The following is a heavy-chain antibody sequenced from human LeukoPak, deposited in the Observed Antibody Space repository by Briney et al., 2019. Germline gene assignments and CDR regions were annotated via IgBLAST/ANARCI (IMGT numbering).Heavy chain of an antibody. CDR2: LYISGST. Sequence: RPSETLSLTCTVSGASISSYYYTWIRQTAGRGLEWIGRLYISGSTDYNPSLKSRVTISVDTSNNQFSLNLNSVTAADTAVYYCARLRTRPNPKRTGFDKSTLNFDYWGQGTLVTVSS. J-gene: IGHJ4*02. V-gene: IGHV4-4*07. CDR1: GASISSYY. D-gene: IGHD2/OR15-2a*01. CDR3: ARLRTRPNPKRTGFDKSTLNFDY.